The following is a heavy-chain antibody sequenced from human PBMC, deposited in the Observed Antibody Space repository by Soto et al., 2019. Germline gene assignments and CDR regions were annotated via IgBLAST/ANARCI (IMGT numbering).Heavy chain of an antibody. CDR1: GGTFSRHD. CDR3: ARGWGYDSTDYYYAY. D-gene: IGHD3-22*01. CDR2: IIPIFGTA. J-gene: IGHJ4*02. V-gene: IGHV1-69*01. Sequence: QVQLVQSGAEVRKPGSSVKVSCKASGGTFSRHDISWVRQAPGQGLEWMGGIIPIFGTANHAQKFQGRVTIIADESTSTVYMELSSLRSEDTAIYYCARGWGYDSTDYYYAYWGQGTLVIVSS.